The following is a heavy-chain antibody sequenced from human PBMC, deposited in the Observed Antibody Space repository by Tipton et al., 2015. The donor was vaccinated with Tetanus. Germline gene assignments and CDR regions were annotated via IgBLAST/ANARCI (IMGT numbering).Heavy chain of an antibody. V-gene: IGHV1-69*01. J-gene: IGHJ4*02. CDR3: ARKESTYYYDSSGYYHY. Sequence: QLVQSGAEVKKPGSSVKVSCKASGGTFSSYAISWVRQAPGQGLEWMGGIIPIFGTANYAQKFQGRVTITADESTSTAYMELSSLRSEDTAVYYWARKESTYYYDSSGYYHYWGQGTLVTVSS. D-gene: IGHD3-22*01. CDR1: GGTFSSYA. CDR2: IIPIFGTA.